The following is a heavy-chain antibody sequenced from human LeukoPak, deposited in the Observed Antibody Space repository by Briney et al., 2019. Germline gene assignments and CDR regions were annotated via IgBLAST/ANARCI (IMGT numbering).Heavy chain of an antibody. CDR1: GFTVSSNY. CDR3: ARDLRDSGSPYYYYYYMDV. V-gene: IGHV3-53*01. Sequence: GGSLRLSCAASGFTVSSNYMSWVRQAPGKGREWVSVIYSVGSTYYADSVKGRFTISRDNSKNTLYLQMNSLSAENTVVYYCARDLRDSGSPYYYYYYMDVWGKGTTVTVSS. J-gene: IGHJ6*03. CDR2: IYSVGST. D-gene: IGHD3-10*01.